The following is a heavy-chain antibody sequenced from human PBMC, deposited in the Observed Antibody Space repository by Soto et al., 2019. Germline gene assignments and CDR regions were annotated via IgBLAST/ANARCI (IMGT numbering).Heavy chain of an antibody. CDR2: INTGNDNT. V-gene: IGHV1-3*04. CDR1: GYTFIKYA. CDR3: ARAEPRNYYYGLDV. Sequence: QVQLVQSGAEERKPGASVKVSCKASGYTFIKYAIHWVRQAPGQRLEWMGWINTGNDNTEYSQKFQGRVTITSDTPASTASMELSSLRSEDTAVYYCARAEPRNYYYGLDVWGQGTTVTVSS. J-gene: IGHJ6*02.